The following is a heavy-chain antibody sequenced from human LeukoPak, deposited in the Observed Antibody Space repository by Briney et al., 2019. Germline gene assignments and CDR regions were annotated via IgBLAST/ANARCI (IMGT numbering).Heavy chain of an antibody. Sequence: PGGSLRLSCAASGFTFSSNAMSWVRQAPGKGLEWVSAISGSGDSTYYANSVKGRFTISRDNSKNTLYLQMNSLRAEDTAVYYCAIGVWRAFDIWGPRTMVTVSS. CDR3: AIGVWRAFDI. CDR2: ISGSGDST. J-gene: IGHJ3*02. CDR1: GFTFSSNA. V-gene: IGHV3-23*01.